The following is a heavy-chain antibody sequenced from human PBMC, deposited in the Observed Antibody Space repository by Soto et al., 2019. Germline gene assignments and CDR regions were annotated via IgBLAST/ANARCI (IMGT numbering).Heavy chain of an antibody. CDR3: AHSRCGGDCLQSYSSHYSYGMDV. CDR1: GFSLSTGGVG. J-gene: IGHJ6*02. D-gene: IGHD2-21*02. CDR2: IYWDDDK. V-gene: IGHV2-5*02. Sequence: QITLKESGPTLVKPTQTLTLTCTFSGFSLSTGGVGVGWIRQPPGEALEWLALIYWDDDKRYSPSLKSRLTITKDTSKHQXXLXMXXMDPVDTATYYCAHSRCGGDCLQSYSSHYSYGMDVWGQGTTVTVSS.